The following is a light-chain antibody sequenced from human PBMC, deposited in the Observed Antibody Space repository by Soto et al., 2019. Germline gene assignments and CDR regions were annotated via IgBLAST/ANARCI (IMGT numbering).Light chain of an antibody. CDR1: SSDVCAYNF. CDR2: DVA. J-gene: IGLJ1*01. Sequence: QSALTQPASVSGSPGQSITISCTGTSSDVCAYNFVSWYQHYPDKAPKVVIYDVANRPSGVSYRFSASKSGNTASLTISGLQAEDEADYYCMSFTSSNTYVFGTGTKLTVL. V-gene: IGLV2-14*03. CDR3: MSFTSSNTYV.